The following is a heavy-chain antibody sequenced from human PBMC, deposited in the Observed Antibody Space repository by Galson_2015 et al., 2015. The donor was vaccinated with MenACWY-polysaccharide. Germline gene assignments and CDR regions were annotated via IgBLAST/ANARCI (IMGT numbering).Heavy chain of an antibody. J-gene: IGHJ5*02. CDR1: GFTFTSYA. CDR3: AKDSTDFWSVAGRFDH. D-gene: IGHD3-3*01. CDR2: IRSSGTNT. V-gene: IGHV3-23*01. Sequence: SLRLSCAASGFTFTSYAISWVRQAPGKGLEWVSAIRSSGTNTYYADSMKGRFTISRDNSKNTLYLQMNSLRAEDTAVYYCAKDSTDFWSVAGRFDHWGQGTLVTVSS.